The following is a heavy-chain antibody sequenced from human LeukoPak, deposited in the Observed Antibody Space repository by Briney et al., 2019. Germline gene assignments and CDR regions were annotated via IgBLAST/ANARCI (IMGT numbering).Heavy chain of an antibody. D-gene: IGHD5-18*01. V-gene: IGHV3-33*01. CDR3: ARGGYSYGNNWFDP. J-gene: IGHJ5*02. CDR1: GFTFSSYG. CDR2: IWYDGSNK. Sequence: PGGSLRLSCAASGFTFSSYGMHWVRQAPGKGLEWVAVIWYDGSNKYYADSVKGRFTISRDNSKNTLYLQMNSLRAEDTAVYYCARGGYSYGNNWFDPWAREPWSPSPQ.